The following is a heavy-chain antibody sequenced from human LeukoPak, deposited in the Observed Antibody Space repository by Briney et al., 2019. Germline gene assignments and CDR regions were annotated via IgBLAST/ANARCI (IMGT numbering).Heavy chain of an antibody. CDR1: GFTFSSYS. V-gene: IGHV3-48*01. CDR3: ARDDHYNYYYMDV. CDR2: ISSSSSTI. J-gene: IGHJ6*03. Sequence: GGSLRLSCAASGFTFSSYSMNWVRQAPGKGLEWVSYISSSSSTIYYADSVKGRFTISRDNAENSLYLQMNSLGAEDTAVYYCARDDHYNYYYMDVWGKGTTVTVSS.